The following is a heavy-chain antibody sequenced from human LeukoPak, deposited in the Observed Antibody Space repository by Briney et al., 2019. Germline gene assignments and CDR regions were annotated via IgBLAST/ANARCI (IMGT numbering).Heavy chain of an antibody. V-gene: IGHV3-53*01. CDR3: ARVPSWDYYYYMDF. Sequence: AGGSLRLSCAASGCTVISNYMSWVRQAPGKGLEWVSVIYSGGSTYYADSVKGRFTISRDNSKNTLYLQMNSLRAEDTAGYYCARVPSWDYYYYMDFWGKGTTVTVSS. D-gene: IGHD3-16*01. J-gene: IGHJ6*03. CDR2: IYSGGST. CDR1: GCTVISNY.